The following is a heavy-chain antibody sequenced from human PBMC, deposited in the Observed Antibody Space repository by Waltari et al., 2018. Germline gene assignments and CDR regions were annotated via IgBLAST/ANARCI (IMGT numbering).Heavy chain of an antibody. CDR2: IYTSGST. CDR3: ARGVVFYGDSYYYYYYMDV. D-gene: IGHD4-17*01. V-gene: IGHV4-4*09. J-gene: IGHJ6*03. Sequence: QVQLQESGPGLVKPSETLSLTCTVSGGSISRYYWSWIRPPPGKGLEWIGYIYTSGSTNYNPSLKSRVTISVDTSKNQFSLKLSSVTAADTAVYYCARGVVFYGDSYYYYYYMDVWGKGTTVTVSS. CDR1: GGSISRYY.